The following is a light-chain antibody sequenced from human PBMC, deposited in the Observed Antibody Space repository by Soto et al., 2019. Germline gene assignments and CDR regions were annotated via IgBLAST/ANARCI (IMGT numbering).Light chain of an antibody. CDR3: TSFTTSSIWV. V-gene: IGLV2-14*01. CDR2: EVY. Sequence: QHPGKAPKLIICEVYNRPSGVSNRFSGSKSGNTASLTISGLRPEDEADYYCTSFTTSSIWVFGGGTK. J-gene: IGLJ3*02.